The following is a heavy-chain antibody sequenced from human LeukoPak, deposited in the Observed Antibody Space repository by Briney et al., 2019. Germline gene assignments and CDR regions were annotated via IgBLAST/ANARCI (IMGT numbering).Heavy chain of an antibody. CDR1: GGTFSSYA. D-gene: IGHD3-10*01. CDR3: ARGCYYYGSGSYCLYGMDV. V-gene: IGHV1-69*04. J-gene: IGHJ6*02. Sequence: SVTVSCKASGGTFSSYAISWVRQAPGQGLEWMGRIIPIFGIANYAQKFQGRVTITADKSTSTAYMELSSLRSEDTAVYYCARGCYYYGSGSYCLYGMDVWGQGTTVTVSS. CDR2: IIPIFGIA.